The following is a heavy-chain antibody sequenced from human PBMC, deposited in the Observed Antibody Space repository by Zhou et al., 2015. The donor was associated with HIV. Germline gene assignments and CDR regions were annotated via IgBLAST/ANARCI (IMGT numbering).Heavy chain of an antibody. V-gene: IGHV3-33*01. CDR1: GFTFSNYG. CDR2: MWHDGYNA. CDR3: ARDVQWLREDAFDI. Sequence: QVHLAESGGGVVQPGGSLRLSCAASGFTFSNYGINWVRQGPGKGLEWVAIMWHDGYNAYYADSVRGRFTVSRDNSKNTVYLQMNSLRSEDTGVYYCARDVQWLREDAFDIWGQGTMVTVSS. D-gene: IGHD6-19*01. J-gene: IGHJ3*02.